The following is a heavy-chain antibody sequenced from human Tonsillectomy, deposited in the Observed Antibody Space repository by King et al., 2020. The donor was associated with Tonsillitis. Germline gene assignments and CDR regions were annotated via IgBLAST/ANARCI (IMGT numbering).Heavy chain of an antibody. CDR3: AGVGLLGFGELFAEGSVDY. Sequence: VQLQESGPGLVKPSETLSLTCTVSGGSVSGGSYYWSWIRQPPGKGLEWIAYIFYSGSTNYNPSLRSRGTISVDTSKNQFSLKLRSVTAADTAVYYCAGVGLLGFGELFAEGSVDYWGQGTLVTVSS. D-gene: IGHD3-10*01. J-gene: IGHJ4*02. CDR1: GGSVSGGSYY. CDR2: IFYSGST. V-gene: IGHV4-61*01.